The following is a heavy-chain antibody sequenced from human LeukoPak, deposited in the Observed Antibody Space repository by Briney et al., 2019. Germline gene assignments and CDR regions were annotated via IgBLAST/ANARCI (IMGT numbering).Heavy chain of an antibody. CDR1: GFPFETNA. V-gene: IGHV3-23*01. Sequence: GGSLRLSCATSGFPFETNAMSWVRQAPGKGLEWVATIGNTETFYADSVTGRFTISRDNSKDTVNLQMNRLRVEDTAIYYCAKDWIQFNRVFDCFDSWGQGTLVTVSS. CDR2: IGNTET. D-gene: IGHD5-18*01. CDR3: AKDWIQFNRVFDCFDS. J-gene: IGHJ4*02.